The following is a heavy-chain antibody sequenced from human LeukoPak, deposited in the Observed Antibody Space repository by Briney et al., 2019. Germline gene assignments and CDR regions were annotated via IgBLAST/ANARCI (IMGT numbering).Heavy chain of an antibody. CDR2: INPNSGDT. CDR1: GYTFTGYY. J-gene: IGHJ4*02. CDR3: ARDQGRGYSYGLYYFDY. D-gene: IGHD5-18*01. Sequence: ASVKVSCKASGYTFTGYYMHWVRQAPGQGLEWMGWINPNSGDTNYAQRFQGRVTMTRDTSISTAYMELSRLRSDDTAVYYCARDQGRGYSYGLYYFDYWGQGTLVTVSS. V-gene: IGHV1-2*02.